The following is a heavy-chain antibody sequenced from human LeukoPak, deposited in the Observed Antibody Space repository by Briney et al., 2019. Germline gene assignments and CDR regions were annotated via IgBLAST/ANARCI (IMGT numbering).Heavy chain of an antibody. J-gene: IGHJ4*02. CDR1: GGSINNYY. CDR2: IYYSGST. V-gene: IGHV4-59*08. Sequence: PSETLSLTCTVSGGSINNYYWNWIRQPPGQGLEWIGYIYYSGSTIYNPSLRSRVTISVDTSQNQFSLKLTSVTAADTAVYYCARTPSGYHFDQWGQGTLVTVSS. CDR3: ARTPSGYHFDQ. D-gene: IGHD6-13*01.